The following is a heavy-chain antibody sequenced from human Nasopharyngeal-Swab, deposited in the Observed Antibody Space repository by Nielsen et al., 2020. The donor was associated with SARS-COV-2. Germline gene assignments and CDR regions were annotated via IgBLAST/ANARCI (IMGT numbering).Heavy chain of an antibody. Sequence: GESLKISCVASGFTFGNYWMHWVRQVPGKGLVWVSHINGDGSSTTYADSVKGRFTISRDNAKSTLYLQMDNLRAEDTAVYYCTRLTYYYDSSSGGWGQGTLVTVSS. CDR2: INGDGSST. D-gene: IGHD3-22*01. CDR3: TRLTYYYDSSSGG. J-gene: IGHJ4*02. V-gene: IGHV3-74*01. CDR1: GFTFGNYW.